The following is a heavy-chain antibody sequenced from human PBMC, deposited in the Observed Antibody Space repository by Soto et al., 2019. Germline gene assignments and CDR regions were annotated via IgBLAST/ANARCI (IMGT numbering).Heavy chain of an antibody. J-gene: IGHJ5*02. CDR3: ARDFAPVYARGYNWFDP. V-gene: IGHV1-69*13. CDR2: IIPIFGTA. CDR1: GGTFSSYA. D-gene: IGHD2-8*01. Sequence: ASVKVSCKASGGTFSSYAISWVRQAPGQGLEWMGGIIPIFGTANYAQKFQGRVTITADESTSTAYMELSSLRSEDTAVYYCARDFAPVYARGYNWFDPWGQGTLVTVSS.